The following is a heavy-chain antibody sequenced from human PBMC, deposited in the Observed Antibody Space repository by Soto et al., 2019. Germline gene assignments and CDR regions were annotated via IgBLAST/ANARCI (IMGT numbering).Heavy chain of an antibody. D-gene: IGHD3-3*01. CDR2: IWYDGSNK. Sequence: GGSLRLSCAASGFTFSSYGMHWVRQAPGKGLEWVAVIWYDGSNKYYADSVKGRFTISRDNSKNTLYLQMNSLRAEDTAVYYCARDGNDFWSGYYFFDYWGQGTLVTVSS. J-gene: IGHJ4*02. V-gene: IGHV3-33*01. CDR3: ARDGNDFWSGYYFFDY. CDR1: GFTFSSYG.